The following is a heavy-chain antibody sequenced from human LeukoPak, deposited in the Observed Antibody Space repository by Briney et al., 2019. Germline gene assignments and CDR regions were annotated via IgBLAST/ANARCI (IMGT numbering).Heavy chain of an antibody. Sequence: PSETLSLTCTVSGGSISSYYWSWIRQPPEKGLEWIGYIYYSGSTNYNPSLKSRVTISVDTSKNQFSLKLSSVTAADTAVYYCAGTLYSSSWYGPLNYYYYGMDVWGQGTTVTVSS. V-gene: IGHV4-59*01. CDR3: AGTLYSSSWYGPLNYYYYGMDV. CDR1: GGSISSYY. J-gene: IGHJ6*02. D-gene: IGHD6-13*01. CDR2: IYYSGST.